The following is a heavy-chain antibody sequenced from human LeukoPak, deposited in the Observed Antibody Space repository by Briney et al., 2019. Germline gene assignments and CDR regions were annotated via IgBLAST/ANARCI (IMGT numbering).Heavy chain of an antibody. D-gene: IGHD5-18*01. J-gene: IGHJ4*02. CDR3: ASIGLWNY. V-gene: IGHV4-38-2*02. CDR1: GYSISSGYY. CDR2: IYHSGST. Sequence: PSETLSLTCTVSGYSISSGYYWGWIRQPPGKGLEWIGSIYHSGSTYYNPSLKSRVTTSVDTSKNQFSLKLSSVTAADTAVYYCASIGLWNYWGQGTLVTVSS.